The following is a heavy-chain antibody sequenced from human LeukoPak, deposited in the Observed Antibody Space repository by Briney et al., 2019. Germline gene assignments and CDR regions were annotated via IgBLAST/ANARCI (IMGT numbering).Heavy chain of an antibody. Sequence: GGSLRLSCAASGFTVSSNYMSWVRQAPGKGLEWVSAISGSGGSTYYADSVKGRFTISGDNSKNTLYLQMNSLRAEDTAVYYCAKDRDSSGYFDYWGQGTLVTVSS. J-gene: IGHJ4*02. CDR1: GFTVSSNY. D-gene: IGHD3-22*01. CDR2: ISGSGGST. CDR3: AKDRDSSGYFDY. V-gene: IGHV3-23*01.